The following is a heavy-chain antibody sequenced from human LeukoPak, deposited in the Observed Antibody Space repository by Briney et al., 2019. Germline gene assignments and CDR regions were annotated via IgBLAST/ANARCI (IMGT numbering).Heavy chain of an antibody. CDR1: GFTFSSYA. CDR2: ISSNGGST. CDR3: ARGGTHDAFDI. V-gene: IGHV3-64*01. Sequence: GGSLRLSCAASGFTFSSYAMHWVRQAPGKGLEYVSAISSNGGSTYYANSVKGRFTISRDNSKNTLYLQMGSLRAEDMAVYYCARGGTHDAFDIWGKGTMVTVS. J-gene: IGHJ3*02.